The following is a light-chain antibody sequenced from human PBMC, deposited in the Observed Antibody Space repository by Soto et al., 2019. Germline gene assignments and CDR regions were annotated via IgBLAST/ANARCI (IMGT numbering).Light chain of an antibody. CDR1: QSISSY. J-gene: IGKJ1*01. CDR2: AAS. Sequence: DIQMTESPSSLSASVGDTVTITCRASQSISSYLNWYQQKPGKAPKLLIYAASSLQSGVPSRFSGSGSGTDLNLTISSLQPEDFATYYCQQSYSTPRTCGQGTKVDIK. CDR3: QQSYSTPRT. V-gene: IGKV1-39*01.